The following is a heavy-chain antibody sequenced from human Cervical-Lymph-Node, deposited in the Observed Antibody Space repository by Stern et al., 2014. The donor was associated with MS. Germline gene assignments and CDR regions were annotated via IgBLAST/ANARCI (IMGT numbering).Heavy chain of an antibody. D-gene: IGHD2-15*01. Sequence: EVQLVESGGGLVQPGGSLRLSCAGSGFTFKDYWMTWVRQAPGKGLEWVANINQHGSEENYVDSVKGRFAISRDNVNKLLYLQLNTLRAEDTAVYYCARGRSARWWGRGALVTVSS. CDR1: GFTFKDYW. J-gene: IGHJ4*02. V-gene: IGHV3-7*01. CDR2: INQHGSEE. CDR3: ARGRSARW.